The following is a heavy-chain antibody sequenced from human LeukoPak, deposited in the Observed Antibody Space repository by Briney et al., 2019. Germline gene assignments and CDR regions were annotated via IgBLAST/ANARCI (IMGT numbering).Heavy chain of an antibody. CDR3: ARDASSSSPYYYYMDV. Sequence: PGGSLRLSCAASGFTFSVHYMNWIRQAPGKGLEWVSYISSSGSTIYYADSVKGRFTISRDNAKNSLYLQMNGLRAEDTAVYYCARDASSSSPYYYYMDVWGKGTTVTVSS. CDR1: GFTFSVHY. D-gene: IGHD6-6*01. CDR2: ISSSGSTI. J-gene: IGHJ6*03. V-gene: IGHV3-11*04.